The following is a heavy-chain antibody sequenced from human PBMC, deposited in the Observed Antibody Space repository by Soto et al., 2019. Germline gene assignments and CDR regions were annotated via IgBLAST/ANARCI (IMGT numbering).Heavy chain of an antibody. J-gene: IGHJ4*02. V-gene: IGHV4-31*03. D-gene: IGHD3-22*01. CDR2: IYYSGST. Sequence: SETLSLTCTVSGGSISSGGYYWSWIRQHPGKGLEWIGYIYYSGSTYYNPSLKSRVTISVDTSKNQFSLKLSSVTAADTAVYYCARVVRYYYDSSGYYYPYYFDYWGQGTLVTVSS. CDR3: ARVVRYYYDSSGYYYPYYFDY. CDR1: GGSISSGGYY.